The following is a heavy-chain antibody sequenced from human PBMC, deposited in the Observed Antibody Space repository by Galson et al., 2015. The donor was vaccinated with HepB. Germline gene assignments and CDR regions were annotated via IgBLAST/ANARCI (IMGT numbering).Heavy chain of an antibody. CDR3: AAGWGGSSSGWYDY. CDR2: IDPSDSYT. Sequence: QSGAEVKKPGESLRISCKGSGYSLTSYWISWVRQMPGKGLEWMGRIDPSDSYTNYSPSFRGHVTISADKSISTAYPQWSSLKASDTAMYYCAAGWGGSSSGWYDYWGQGTLVTVSS. D-gene: IGHD6-19*01. V-gene: IGHV5-10-1*01. CDR1: GYSLTSYW. J-gene: IGHJ4*02.